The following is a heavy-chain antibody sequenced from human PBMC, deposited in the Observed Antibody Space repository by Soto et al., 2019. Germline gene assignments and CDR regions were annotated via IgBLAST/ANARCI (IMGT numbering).Heavy chain of an antibody. D-gene: IGHD7-27*01. CDR1: GFIFSDYY. CDR3: ARGEAGLGYYYGMDV. Sequence: PGGSLRLSCAASGFIFSDYYMSWIRQAPGKGLEWIGEINHSGSTNYNPSLKSRVTISVDTSKNQFSLKLSSVTAADTAVYYCARGEAGLGYYYGMDVWGQGTTVTVSS. J-gene: IGHJ6*02. V-gene: IGHV4-34*01. CDR2: INHSGST.